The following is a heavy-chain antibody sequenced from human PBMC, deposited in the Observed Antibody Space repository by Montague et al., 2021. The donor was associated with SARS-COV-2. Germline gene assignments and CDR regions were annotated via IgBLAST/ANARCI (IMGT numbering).Heavy chain of an antibody. CDR3: AREPTGWDPFDI. CDR1: GFTFTSYA. CDR2: TWSDGSSK. V-gene: IGHV3-33*01. J-gene: IGHJ3*02. Sequence: SLRLSCAASGFTFTSYAMNWVRQAPGKGLEWVASTWSDGSSKYYADSVKGRFTISRDNSKNTLYLQMNSLGAEDTAVYYCAREPTGWDPFDIWGQGTMVTVSS. D-gene: IGHD4-11*01.